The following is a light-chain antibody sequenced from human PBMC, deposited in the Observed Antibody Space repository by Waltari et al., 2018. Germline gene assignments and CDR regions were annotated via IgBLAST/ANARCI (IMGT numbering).Light chain of an antibody. Sequence: SYVLTQPPSVSVAPGKTATITCGGTNIGSKSVPWYQQKPGQAPVLVMYYDSDRPSGTPERFSGSNSGNTATLTISRVEAGDEADYYCHVWDSYSDHAVFGGGTQLTVL. J-gene: IGLJ7*01. CDR1: NIGSKS. CDR3: HVWDSYSDHAV. V-gene: IGLV3-21*04. CDR2: YDS.